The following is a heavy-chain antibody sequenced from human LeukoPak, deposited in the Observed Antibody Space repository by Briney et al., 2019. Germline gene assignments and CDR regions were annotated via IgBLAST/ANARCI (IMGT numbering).Heavy chain of an antibody. V-gene: IGHV1-2*02. CDR3: ARDYYDSSGGAFDI. Sequence: ASVKVSCKASGYTFTGYYMHWVRQAPEQGLEWMGWINPNSGGTNYAQKFQGRVTMTRDTSIRTAYMELSRLRSDDTAVYYCARDYYDSSGGAFDIWGQGTMVTVSS. J-gene: IGHJ3*02. CDR2: INPNSGGT. D-gene: IGHD3-22*01. CDR1: GYTFTGYY.